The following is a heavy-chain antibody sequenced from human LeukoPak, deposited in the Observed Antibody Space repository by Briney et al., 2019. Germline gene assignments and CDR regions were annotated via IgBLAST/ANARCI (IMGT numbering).Heavy chain of an antibody. J-gene: IGHJ4*02. D-gene: IGHD1-26*01. V-gene: IGHV3-23*01. Sequence: GGSLRLSCVVSGLTFSRETMGWVRQAPGKGLEWVSVISGSSATKKYGDSVKGRFTISRDNSKNTLYLQMNSLRAEDTAVYYCARDQDVGRYYFDYWGQGTLVTVSS. CDR3: ARDQDVGRYYFDY. CDR1: GLTFSRET. CDR2: ISGSSATK.